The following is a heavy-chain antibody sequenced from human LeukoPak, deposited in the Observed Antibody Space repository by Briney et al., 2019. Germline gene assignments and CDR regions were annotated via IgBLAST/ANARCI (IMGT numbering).Heavy chain of an antibody. CDR2: IIPILGIA. V-gene: IGHV1-69*04. Sequence: SVKVSCKASGGTFSSYAISWVRQAPGQGLEWMGRIIPILGIANYAQKFQGRVTITADKSTSTAYMELSSLRSEDTAVYYCARVDTRRYSQSIWGQGTLVTVSS. D-gene: IGHD2-21*01. CDR1: GGTFSSYA. J-gene: IGHJ4*02. CDR3: ARVDTRRYSQSI.